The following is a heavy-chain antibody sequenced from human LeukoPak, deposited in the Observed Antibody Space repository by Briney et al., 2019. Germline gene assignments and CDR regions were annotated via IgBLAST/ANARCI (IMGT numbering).Heavy chain of an antibody. V-gene: IGHV3-21*01. CDR2: NSSSSSNI. CDR3: ARDPPGAHFDY. D-gene: IGHD7-27*01. J-gene: IGHJ4*02. Sequence: GGSLRLSCTASGFTFSSYSMNWVRQAPGKGVEWVSYNSSSSSNIFYADSFKGRFTISRDNAQNSLYLQMNSLGVEDTAVYYCARDPPGAHFDYWGQGTLVTVSS. CDR1: GFTFSSYS.